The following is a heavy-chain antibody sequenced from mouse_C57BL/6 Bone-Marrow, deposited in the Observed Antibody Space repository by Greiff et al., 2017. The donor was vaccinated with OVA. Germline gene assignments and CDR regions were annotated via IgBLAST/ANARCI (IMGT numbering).Heavy chain of an antibody. V-gene: IGHV6-3*01. CDR3: TLHDGYSPYAMDY. CDR1: GFTFSNYW. Sequence: EVKLQESGGGLVQPGGSMKLSCVASGFTFSNYWMNWVRQSPEKGLEWVAQIRLKSDNYATHYAESVKGRFTISRDDSKSSVYLQMNNLRAEDTGIYYCTLHDGYSPYAMDYWGQGTSVTVSS. J-gene: IGHJ4*01. CDR2: IRLKSDNYAT. D-gene: IGHD2-3*01.